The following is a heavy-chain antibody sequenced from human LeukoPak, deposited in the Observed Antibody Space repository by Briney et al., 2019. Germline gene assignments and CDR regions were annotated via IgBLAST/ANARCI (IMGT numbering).Heavy chain of an antibody. CDR2: IYPGDSNT. Sequence: GESLKISCQGSGYSFTSYWIGWVRQMPGKGLECMGIIYPGDSNTRYSPSFKGQVTISVDKSNITAYLQWSSLKASDTAMYYCARRPGDGYSKDAFDIWGQGTMVTVSS. CDR3: ARRPGDGYSKDAFDI. D-gene: IGHD5-24*01. V-gene: IGHV5-51*01. J-gene: IGHJ3*02. CDR1: GYSFTSYW.